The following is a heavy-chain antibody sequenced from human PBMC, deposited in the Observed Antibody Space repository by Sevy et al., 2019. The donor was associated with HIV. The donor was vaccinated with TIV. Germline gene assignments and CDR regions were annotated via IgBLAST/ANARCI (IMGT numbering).Heavy chain of an antibody. Sequence: SDTLSLTCAVYGGSFSGYYWSWIRQPPGKGLEWIGEINHSGSTNYNPSLKSRVTISVDTSKNQFSLKLSSVTAADTAMYYCARGQQQPVAGWLDPWGQGTVVTVSS. J-gene: IGHJ5*02. D-gene: IGHD1-1*01. CDR2: INHSGST. V-gene: IGHV4-34*01. CDR1: GGSFSGYY. CDR3: ARGQQQPVAGWLDP.